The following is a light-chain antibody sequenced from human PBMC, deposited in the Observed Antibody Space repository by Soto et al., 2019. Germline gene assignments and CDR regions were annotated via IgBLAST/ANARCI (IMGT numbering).Light chain of an antibody. CDR2: GVT. V-gene: IGLV2-14*01. CDR3: FSHRSGDSHV. J-gene: IGLJ1*01. CDR1: SSDIGAYNY. Sequence: QSALTQPASVSGSPGQSITISCTGTSSDIGAYNYVSWYQQYPGKAPKLMIYGVTNRPSGVSNRFSGSKTGNTASLTISGLQPEDEADYYCFSHRSGDSHVFGTGTKVTV.